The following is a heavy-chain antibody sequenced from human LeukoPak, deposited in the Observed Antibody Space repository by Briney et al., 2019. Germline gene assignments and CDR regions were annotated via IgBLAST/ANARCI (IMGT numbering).Heavy chain of an antibody. D-gene: IGHD2-2*01. Sequence: SVKVSCKASGGTFSSYAISWVRQAPGQGPEWIGGIIPISGTAKYAQKFQGRVTMTRNTSISTAYMELSSLRSEDTAVYYCARIYCSSTSCYYWASDYWGQGTLVTVSS. V-gene: IGHV1-69*05. CDR3: ARIYCSSTSCYYWASDY. CDR1: GGTFSSYA. CDR2: IIPISGTA. J-gene: IGHJ4*02.